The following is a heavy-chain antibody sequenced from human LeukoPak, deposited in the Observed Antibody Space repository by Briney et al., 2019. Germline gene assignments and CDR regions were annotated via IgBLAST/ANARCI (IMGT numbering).Heavy chain of an antibody. D-gene: IGHD6-13*01. Sequence: SETLSLTCTVSGGSISRHYWSWIRQPPGKGLEWIGYVNDSGSSYYNPSLESRVIISVDRYKNKLSLMVSSVTAADTTVNYCARDQQQLVQGTFDIWGQGIMVTVSS. CDR1: GGSISRHY. J-gene: IGHJ3*02. V-gene: IGHV4-59*11. CDR2: VNDSGSS. CDR3: ARDQQQLVQGTFDI.